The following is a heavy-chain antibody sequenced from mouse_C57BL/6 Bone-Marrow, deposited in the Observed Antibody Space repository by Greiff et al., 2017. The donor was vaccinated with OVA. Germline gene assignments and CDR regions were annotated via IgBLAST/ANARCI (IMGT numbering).Heavy chain of an antibody. Sequence: QVQLQQSGPELVKPGASVKLSCKASGYTFTSYDINWVKQRPGQGLEWIGWIYPRDGSTKYNEKFKGKATLTVDTSSSTAYMELHSLTSEYSAVYFCARCHDYDEAWCAYWGQGTLVTVSA. J-gene: IGHJ3*01. CDR1: GYTFTSYD. V-gene: IGHV1-85*01. D-gene: IGHD2-4*01. CDR2: IYPRDGST. CDR3: ARCHDYDEAWCAY.